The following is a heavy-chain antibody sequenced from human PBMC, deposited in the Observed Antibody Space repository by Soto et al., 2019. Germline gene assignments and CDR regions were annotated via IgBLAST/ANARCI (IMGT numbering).Heavy chain of an antibody. Sequence: SLRLSCAASGFTFSRYWMTWVRQAPGKGLEWLANIKQDGSETYYVDSVKGRFTISRDNAKNSLYLQMNSLRGEDTAVYYCARNVHVDSSDRSGYYWDLDAFDIWGQGTMVTVSS. V-gene: IGHV3-7*05. CDR1: GFTFSRYW. J-gene: IGHJ3*02. CDR2: IKQDGSET. D-gene: IGHD3-22*01. CDR3: ARNVHVDSSDRSGYYWDLDAFDI.